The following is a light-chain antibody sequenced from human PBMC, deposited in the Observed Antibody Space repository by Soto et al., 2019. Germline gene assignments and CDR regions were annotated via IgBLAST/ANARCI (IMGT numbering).Light chain of an antibody. CDR2: EVT. CDR1: SSDVGGYNY. Sequence: QSALTQPPSASGSPGQSVTISCTGTSSDVGGYNYVSWYQQNPGKAPKLMIYEVTKRPSGVPDRFSGSKSGNTAFLTVSGLQAEDEADYYCSSYTGSNNLLFGGGTKLTVL. V-gene: IGLV2-8*01. J-gene: IGLJ2*01. CDR3: SSYTGSNNLL.